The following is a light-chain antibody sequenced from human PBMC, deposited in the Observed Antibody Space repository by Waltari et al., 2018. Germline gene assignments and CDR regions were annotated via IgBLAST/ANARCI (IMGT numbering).Light chain of an antibody. CDR2: DAS. CDR3: QHYVRLPAT. V-gene: IGKV3-20*01. CDR1: QSVARS. Sequence: EIVLTQSPGTLSLSPGERATLACRASQSVARSLAWYQQKPGQAPRLLIYDASRRATGIPDRFSGSGSGTDFSLTISTLEPEDFAVYYCQHYVRLPATFGQGTKVEI. J-gene: IGKJ1*01.